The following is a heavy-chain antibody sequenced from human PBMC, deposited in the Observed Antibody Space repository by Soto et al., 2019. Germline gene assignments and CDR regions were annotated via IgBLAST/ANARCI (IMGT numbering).Heavy chain of an antibody. D-gene: IGHD6-19*01. CDR3: ARGRGWNGWYGY. Sequence: QVQLQQWGAGLLKPSETLSLTCAVYGGSFSGYYWSWIRQPPGKGLEWIGEINHSGSTNYNPSLKSRVTISVDTSKNQFSLKLSFGTAEDTALYYCARGRGWNGWYGYWGQGTLVTVSS. J-gene: IGHJ4*02. CDR2: INHSGST. V-gene: IGHV4-34*01. CDR1: GGSFSGYY.